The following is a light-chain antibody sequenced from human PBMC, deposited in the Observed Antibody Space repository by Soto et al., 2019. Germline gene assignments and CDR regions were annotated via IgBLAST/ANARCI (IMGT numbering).Light chain of an antibody. V-gene: IGKV3-20*01. CDR3: QQYGGYPFT. CDR1: QSVSVNS. J-gene: IGKJ3*01. Sequence: EIVLTQSPGTLSLSPGERATLSCRASQSVSVNSLAWYQQKGGQAPRLLIYAASTRATGVPDRFSGTGSGTDFALTNRRLEPDDSAVYYCQQYGGYPFTVGPGTKVDIK. CDR2: AAS.